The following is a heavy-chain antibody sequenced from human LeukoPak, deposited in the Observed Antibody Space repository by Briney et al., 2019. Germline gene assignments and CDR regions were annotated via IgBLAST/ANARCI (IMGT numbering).Heavy chain of an antibody. CDR1: GFTFSNAW. CDR3: TSRTYTTNDY. J-gene: IGHJ4*02. CDR2: IKTKTDGETT. D-gene: IGHD2-2*02. Sequence: GGSLRLSCAASGFTFSNAWMNWVRQAPGKGLEWLGRIKTKTDGETTGYAAPMRGRLTISRDDSKNTLYLQMNSLNTEDTAVYYCTSRTYTTNDYWGQGTLVTVSS. V-gene: IGHV3-15*01.